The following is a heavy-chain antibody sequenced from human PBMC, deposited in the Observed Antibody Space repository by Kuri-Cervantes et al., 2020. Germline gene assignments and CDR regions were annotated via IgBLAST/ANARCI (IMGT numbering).Heavy chain of an antibody. D-gene: IGHD3-10*01. V-gene: IGHV3-30-3*01. J-gene: IGHJ6*02. Sequence: GESLKISCAASGFTFSSYAMHWVRQAPGKGLEWVAVISYDGSNKYYADPVKGRFTISRDNSKNTLYLQMNSLRAEDTAVYYCARDPGSGSYQYYYYGMDVWGQGTTVTVSS. CDR3: ARDPGSGSYQYYYYGMDV. CDR2: ISYDGSNK. CDR1: GFTFSSYA.